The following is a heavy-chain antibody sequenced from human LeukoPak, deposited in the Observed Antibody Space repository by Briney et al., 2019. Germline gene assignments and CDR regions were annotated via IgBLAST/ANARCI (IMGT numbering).Heavy chain of an antibody. CDR3: ARDPITMIVEDAFDI. Sequence: SETLPLTCTVSGGSLSRSSYYWGWIRQPPGKGLEWIGSIYYSGSTYYNPSLKSRVTISVDTSKNQFSLKLSSVTAADTAVYYCARDPITMIVEDAFDIWGQGTMVTVPS. V-gene: IGHV4-39*07. CDR1: GGSLSRSSYY. J-gene: IGHJ3*02. D-gene: IGHD3-22*01. CDR2: IYYSGST.